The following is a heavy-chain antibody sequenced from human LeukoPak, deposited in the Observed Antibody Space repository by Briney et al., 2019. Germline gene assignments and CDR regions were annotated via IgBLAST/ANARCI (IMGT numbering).Heavy chain of an antibody. CDR1: GYTFTDYY. CDR2: VNSNSGAT. Sequence: ASVKVSCKASGYTFTDYYMHWVRQAPGQGLEWMGWVNSNSGATDYAQKFQGGVTMTRDTSISTAYMDLSRLRSDDTAVYYCARANRAVAWDYYYWYMDVWGKGTTVTVSS. CDR3: ARANRAVAWDYYYWYMDV. J-gene: IGHJ6*03. V-gene: IGHV1-2*02. D-gene: IGHD2-15*01.